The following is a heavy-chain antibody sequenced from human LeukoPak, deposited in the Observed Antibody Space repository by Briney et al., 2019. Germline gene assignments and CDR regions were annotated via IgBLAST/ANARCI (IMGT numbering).Heavy chain of an antibody. CDR2: INPNSGGT. CDR1: GYTFTGYY. V-gene: IGHV1-2*02. D-gene: IGHD3-10*01. Sequence: ASVKVSCKASGYTFTGYYMHWVRQAPGQGLEWMGWINPNSGGTNYAQKFQGRVTMTRDTSISTAYMELSRLRSDDTAVYYCARGPYGSGSRPVDYWGQGTLVTVSS. CDR3: ARGPYGSGSRPVDY. J-gene: IGHJ4*02.